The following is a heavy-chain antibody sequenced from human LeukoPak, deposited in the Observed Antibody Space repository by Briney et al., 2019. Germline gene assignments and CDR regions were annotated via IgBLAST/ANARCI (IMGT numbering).Heavy chain of an antibody. J-gene: IGHJ5*02. D-gene: IGHD3-22*01. CDR1: GYTFTGYG. CDR2: ISAHNGNT. V-gene: IGHV1-18*03. Sequence: ASVKVSCKASGYTFTGYGISWVRQAPGQGLEWMGWISAHNGNTNYAQKLQGRVTMTRDTSTSTAYMELRSLRSDDMTVYYCASCGISYDSSGPAYGFDHWGQGTLVTVSS. CDR3: ASCGISYDSSGPAYGFDH.